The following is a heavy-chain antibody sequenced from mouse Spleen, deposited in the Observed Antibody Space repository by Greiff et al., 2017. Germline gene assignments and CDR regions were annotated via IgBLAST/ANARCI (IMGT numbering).Heavy chain of an antibody. V-gene: IGHV1-22*01. CDR3: ARHYGNPYWYCGV. D-gene: IGHD2-1*01. J-gene: IGHJ1*01. CDR2: INPNNGGT. Sequence: VQLQQSGPELVKPGASVKMSCKASGYTFTDYNMHWVKQSHGKSLEWIGYINPNNGGTSYNQKFKGKATLTVNKSSSTAYMELRSLTSEDSAVYFCARHYGNPYWYCGVWGAGTTVTVSS. CDR1: GYTFTDYN.